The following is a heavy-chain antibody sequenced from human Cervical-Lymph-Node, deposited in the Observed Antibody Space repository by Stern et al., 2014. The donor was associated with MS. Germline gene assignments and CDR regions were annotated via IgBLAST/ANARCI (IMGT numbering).Heavy chain of an antibody. J-gene: IGHJ4*02. CDR3: AREWDRAADY. CDR2: IYHSGST. V-gene: IGHV4-31*02. CDR1: GGSIRSDGYY. Sequence: QVQLQESGPGLVKPSQTLSLTCTVSGGSIRSDGYYWSWIRQHPGKGLEWIGYIYHSGSTYYTPSLKSRLTISLDTSKNQFSLKLSSVTAADTAVYYCAREWDRAADYWGQGSLVTVSS. D-gene: IGHD1-26*01.